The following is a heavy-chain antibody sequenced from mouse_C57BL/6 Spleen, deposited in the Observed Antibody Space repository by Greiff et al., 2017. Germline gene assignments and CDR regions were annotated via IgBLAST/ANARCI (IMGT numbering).Heavy chain of an antibody. CDR2: IHPNSGST. V-gene: IGHV1-64*01. CDR1: GYTFTSYW. Sequence: QVQLQQPGAELVKPGASVKLSCKASGYTFTSYWMHWVKQRPGQGLEWIGMIHPNSGSTNYNEKFKSKATLTVDKSSSTAYMQLSSLTSEDSAVYYCARGATVVATRVYFDYWGQGTTLTVSS. J-gene: IGHJ2*01. CDR3: ARGATVVATRVYFDY. D-gene: IGHD1-1*01.